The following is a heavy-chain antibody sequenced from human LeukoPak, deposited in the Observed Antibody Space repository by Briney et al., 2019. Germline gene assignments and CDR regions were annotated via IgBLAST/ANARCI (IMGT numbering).Heavy chain of an antibody. CDR3: ARSIAAAGTRTYMDV. CDR2: ISSSSSYI. J-gene: IGHJ6*03. V-gene: IGHV3-21*01. CDR1: GFTFSSYS. Sequence: GGSLRLSCAASGFTFSSYSMNWVRQAPGKGLEWVLSISSSSSYIYYADSVKGRFTISRDNSKNTLYLQMNSLRAEDTAVYYCARSIAAAGTRTYMDVWGKGTTVTVSS. D-gene: IGHD6-13*01.